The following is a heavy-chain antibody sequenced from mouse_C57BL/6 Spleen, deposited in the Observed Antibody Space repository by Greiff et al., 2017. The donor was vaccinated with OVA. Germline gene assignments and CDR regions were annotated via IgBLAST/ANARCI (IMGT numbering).Heavy chain of an antibody. CDR1: GFNITAYY. D-gene: IGHD1-1*01. V-gene: IGHV14-1*01. CDR2: IDPDDGDT. CDR3: TSYYGSNYDFAY. Sequence: VQLQQSGAELVRPGASVKLSCTASGFNITAYYMHWVKQRPEQGLEWIGSIDPDDGDTAYAPKFPGKATMTADTSSSTAYLQLSSLTSEDTAVYYCTSYYGSNYDFAYWGQGTLVTVSA. J-gene: IGHJ3*01.